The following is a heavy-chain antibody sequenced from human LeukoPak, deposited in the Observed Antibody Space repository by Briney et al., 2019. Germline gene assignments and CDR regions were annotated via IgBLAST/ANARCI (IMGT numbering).Heavy chain of an antibody. CDR2: ISSSSSTI. CDR3: ARVEYGSGSYGFDY. Sequence: GGSLRLSCAASGFTFSSYSMNWVRQAPGKGLEWVSYISSSSSTIYYADSVKGRFTISRDNAKNSLYLQMNSLRAEDTAVYYCARVEYGSGSYGFDYWGQGTLVTVSS. V-gene: IGHV3-48*04. CDR1: GFTFSSYS. J-gene: IGHJ4*02. D-gene: IGHD3-10*01.